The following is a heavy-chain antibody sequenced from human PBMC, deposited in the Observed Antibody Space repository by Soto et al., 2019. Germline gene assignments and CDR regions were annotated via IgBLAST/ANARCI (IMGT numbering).Heavy chain of an antibody. D-gene: IGHD3-3*01. Sequence: PXETRSLTSTVSGGSMSSSSYYWGWIRQPPGKGLEWIGSIYYSGSTYYNPSLKSRVTISVDTSKNQFSLKLSSVTAADTAVYYCARHLNYAFWTGSHSLLSLSRRNSFDPWGQGTLVTVSS. CDR1: GGSMSSSSYY. V-gene: IGHV4-39*01. CDR2: IYYSGST. CDR3: ARHLNYAFWTGSHSLLSLSRRNSFDP. J-gene: IGHJ5*02.